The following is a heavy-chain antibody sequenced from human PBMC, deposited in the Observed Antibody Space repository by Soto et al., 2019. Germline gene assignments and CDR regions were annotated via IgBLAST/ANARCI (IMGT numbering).Heavy chain of an antibody. J-gene: IGHJ4*02. Sequence: ASVKVSCKASGYTFTSYYMHWVRQAPGQGLEWMGIINPSGGSTSYAQKFQGRVTMTRDTPTSTVYMELSSLRSEDTAVYYCAREPPSIAKYLPPDYWGQGTLVTVSS. CDR1: GYTFTSYY. D-gene: IGHD6-6*01. CDR3: AREPPSIAKYLPPDY. CDR2: INPSGGST. V-gene: IGHV1-46*01.